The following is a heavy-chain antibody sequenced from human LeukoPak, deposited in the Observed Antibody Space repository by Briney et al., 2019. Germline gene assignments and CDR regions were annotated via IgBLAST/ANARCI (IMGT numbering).Heavy chain of an antibody. J-gene: IGHJ4*02. V-gene: IGHV3-53*01. D-gene: IGHD6-13*01. CDR2: IYSDNT. CDR3: ARDPLSSSSFDL. Sequence: GGSLRLSCTVSGFTVSSNSMSWVRQAPGKGLEWVSFIYSDNTHYSDSVKGRFTISRDNSKNTLYLQMNSLRAEDTAVYYCARDPLSSSSFDLWGQGTLVTVSS. CDR1: GFTVSSNS.